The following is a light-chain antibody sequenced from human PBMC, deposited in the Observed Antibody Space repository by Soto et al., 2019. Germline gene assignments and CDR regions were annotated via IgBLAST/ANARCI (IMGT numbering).Light chain of an antibody. CDR1: QRVSTD. CDR2: DAS. J-gene: IGKJ4*01. Sequence: EILLTQSPATLSLSPGERATLSCRASQRVSTDLAWYQQKPGQAPRLLIYDASNRATGIPARFSGSGSGTDFTLTISSLEPEDFAVYYCQQRSNWPRTFGGGTEVEIK. V-gene: IGKV3-11*01. CDR3: QQRSNWPRT.